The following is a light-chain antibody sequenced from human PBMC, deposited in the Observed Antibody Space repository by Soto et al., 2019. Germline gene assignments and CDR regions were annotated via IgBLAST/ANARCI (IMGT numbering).Light chain of an antibody. Sequence: QSALTQPASVSGSPGQSITISCTGTSSDVGGYNYVSWYQHHPGKAPKVIIYEVTNRPSGVSYRFSGSKSGNTASLTISELQADDEADYYCSSYSISTAYLFGTGTKLTVL. CDR2: EVT. V-gene: IGLV2-14*01. CDR3: SSYSISTAYL. CDR1: SSDVGGYNY. J-gene: IGLJ1*01.